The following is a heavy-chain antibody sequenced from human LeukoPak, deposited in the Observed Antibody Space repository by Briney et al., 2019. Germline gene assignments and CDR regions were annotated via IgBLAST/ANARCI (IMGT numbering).Heavy chain of an antibody. V-gene: IGHV1-46*01. J-gene: IGHJ4*02. CDR1: GGTFSSYA. CDR2: INPSGGST. CDR3: ARDPPSGDYDFWSGYIDY. D-gene: IGHD3-3*01. Sequence: ASVKVSCKASGGTFSSYAISWVRQAPGQGLEWMGIINPSGGSTSYAQKFQGRVTMTRDTSTSTVYMELSSLRSEDTAVYYCARDPPSGDYDFWSGYIDYWGQGTLVTVSS.